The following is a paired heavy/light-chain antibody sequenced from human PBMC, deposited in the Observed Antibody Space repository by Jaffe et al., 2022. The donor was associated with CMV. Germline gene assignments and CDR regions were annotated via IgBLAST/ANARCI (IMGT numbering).Light chain of an antibody. CDR3: QQYNSYPYT. Sequence: DIQMTQSPSSLSASVGDRVTITCRASQGISNYLVWFQQKPGKAPKSLIYAASSLQSGVPSKFSGSGSGTDFTLTISSLQPEDFATYYCQQYNSYPYTFGQGTKLEIK. J-gene: IGKJ2*01. CDR2: AAS. CDR1: QGISNY. V-gene: IGKV1-16*02.
Heavy chain of an antibody. V-gene: IGHV3-23*04. CDR1: GFTFSSYA. CDR2: ISGSGGST. Sequence: EVQLVESGGGLVQPGGSLRLSCAASGFTFSSYAMSWVRQAPGKGLEWVSGISGSGGSTYYADSVKGRFTISRDNSKNTLYLQMNSLRAEDTAVYYCAKVSRPDYWGQGTLVTVSS. CDR3: AKVSRPDY. D-gene: IGHD6-6*01. J-gene: IGHJ4*02.